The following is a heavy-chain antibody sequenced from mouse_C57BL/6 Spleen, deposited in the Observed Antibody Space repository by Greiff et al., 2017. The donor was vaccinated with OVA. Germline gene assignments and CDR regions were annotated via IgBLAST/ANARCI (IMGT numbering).Heavy chain of an antibody. CDR1: GSNIKDDY. CDR2: IDPENGDT. J-gene: IGHJ2*01. D-gene: IGHD1-1*01. CDR3: TTIPYYYGSSYYFDY. Sequence: VQLQQSGAELVRPGASVKLSCTASGSNIKDDYMHWVKQRPEQGLEWIGWIDPENGDTEYASKFQGKATITADTSSNTAYLQLSSLTSEDTAVYYCTTIPYYYGSSYYFDYWGQGTTLTVSS. V-gene: IGHV14-4*01.